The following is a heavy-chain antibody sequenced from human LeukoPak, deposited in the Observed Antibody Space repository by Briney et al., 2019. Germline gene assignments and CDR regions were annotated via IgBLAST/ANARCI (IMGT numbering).Heavy chain of an antibody. Sequence: ASVKVSFKTSGYNFVIYGISWVRQAPGQGLEWMGRIGANNGNTNYAQKYQGRVTVTADTSTSTPYMELRSLRSDDTAVYYCARDLDNRNDMYYLDWWGQGTLVTVSS. CDR2: IGANNGNT. CDR1: GYNFVIYG. J-gene: IGHJ4*02. V-gene: IGHV1-18*01. D-gene: IGHD1-14*01. CDR3: ARDLDNRNDMYYLDW.